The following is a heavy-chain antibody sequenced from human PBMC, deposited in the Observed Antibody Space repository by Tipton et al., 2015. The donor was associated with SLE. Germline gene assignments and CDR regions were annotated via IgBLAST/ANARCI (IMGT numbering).Heavy chain of an antibody. CDR2: ISSGGRYT. CDR1: GFTFSDYS. J-gene: IGHJ4*02. CDR3: GGDY. V-gene: IGHV3-21*03. Sequence: SLRLPCAASGFTFSDYSMNWVRQAPGKGLEWVSSISSGGRYTYYADSVKGRFTISRDNANNSLYLQMDNLRVEDTAVYYCGGDYWGQGTLVTVSS.